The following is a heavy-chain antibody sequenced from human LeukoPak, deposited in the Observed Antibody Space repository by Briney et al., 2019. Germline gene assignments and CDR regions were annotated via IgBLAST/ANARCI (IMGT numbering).Heavy chain of an antibody. D-gene: IGHD1-26*01. Sequence: SETLSLTCAVYGGSFSGYYWSWIRQPPGKGLEWIGEINHSGSTNYNPSLKSRVTISVDTSKNQFSLKLSSVTAADTAVHYCARYSGSYYLFDYWGQGTLVTVSS. CDR1: GGSFSGYY. V-gene: IGHV4-34*01. CDR2: INHSGST. CDR3: ARYSGSYYLFDY. J-gene: IGHJ4*02.